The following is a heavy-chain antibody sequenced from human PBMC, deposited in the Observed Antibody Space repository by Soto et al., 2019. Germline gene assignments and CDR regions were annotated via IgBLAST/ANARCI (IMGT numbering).Heavy chain of an antibody. CDR3: AKDFDSSPSALDY. CDR1: GFTFDDYA. Sequence: EVQLLESGGGLVQPGRSLRLSCAASGFTFDDYAMHWVRQAPGKGLEWVSGISWNSGSIGYADSVKGRFTISRDNAKKSLYLQMNSLRAEDTALYYCAKDFDSSPSALDYWGQGTLVTVSS. V-gene: IGHV3-9*01. CDR2: ISWNSGSI. D-gene: IGHD3-9*01. J-gene: IGHJ4*02.